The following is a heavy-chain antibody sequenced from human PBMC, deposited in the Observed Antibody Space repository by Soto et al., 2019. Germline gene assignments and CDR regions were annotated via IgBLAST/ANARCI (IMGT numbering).Heavy chain of an antibody. CDR3: ARGWGNSGYDVGHCSGGSCYSDYYYYGMDV. CDR1: GYTFTGYY. V-gene: IGHV1-2*02. CDR2: TKPDSGAT. J-gene: IGHJ6*02. D-gene: IGHD2-15*01. Sequence: ASVKVSCKASGYTFTGYYIHWVRKAPGQGLEWMGWTKPDSGATKYAPKFQDRVTMSRDTSISTAYIDVSSLRSDDTAVYYCARGWGNSGYDVGHCSGGSCYSDYYYYGMDVWGQGTTVTVSS.